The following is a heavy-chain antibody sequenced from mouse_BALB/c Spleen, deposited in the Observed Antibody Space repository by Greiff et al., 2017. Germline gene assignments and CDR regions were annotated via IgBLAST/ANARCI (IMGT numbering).Heavy chain of an antibody. V-gene: IGHV1-14*01. J-gene: IGHJ3*01. D-gene: IGHD3-1*01. CDR2: INPYNDGT. Sequence: VQLQQSGPELVKPGASVKMSCKASGYTFTSYVMHWVKQKPGQGLEWIGYINPYNDGTKYNEKFKGKATLTSDKSSSTAYMELSSLTSEDSAVYYCARSRSSALFAYWGQGTLVTVSA. CDR3: ARSRSSALFAY. CDR1: GYTFTSYV.